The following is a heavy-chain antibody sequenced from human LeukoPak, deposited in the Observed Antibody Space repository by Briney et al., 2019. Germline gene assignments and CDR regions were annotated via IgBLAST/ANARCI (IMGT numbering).Heavy chain of an antibody. CDR3: AKDLYYDSSGAIDY. V-gene: IGHV3-48*01. Sequence: GGSLRLSCAASGFTFSSYSMNWVRQAPGKGLEWVSYISSSSSTIYYADSVKGRFTISRDNAKNSLYLQMNSLRAEDTAVYYCAKDLYYDSSGAIDYWGQGTLVTVSS. D-gene: IGHD3-22*01. CDR1: GFTFSSYS. J-gene: IGHJ4*02. CDR2: ISSSSSTI.